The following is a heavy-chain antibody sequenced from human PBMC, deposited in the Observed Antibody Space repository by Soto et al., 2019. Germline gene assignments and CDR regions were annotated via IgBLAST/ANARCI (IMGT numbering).Heavy chain of an antibody. CDR2: IWYDGSNK. CDR3: MRSEGDSIGYLAWNFYRIDV. V-gene: IGHV3-33*01. D-gene: IGHD1-7*01. J-gene: IGHJ6*02. Sequence: HVQLVESGGGVVQPGRSLRLSCAASGFTFSSYDMHWVRQPPGKGLEWVAVIWYDGSNKYFPDSVKGRFTISRDNFKNRLFLQMNNLGAEDTVVYYCMRSEGDSIGYLAWNFYRIDVWGQGTTVADS. CDR1: GFTFSSYD.